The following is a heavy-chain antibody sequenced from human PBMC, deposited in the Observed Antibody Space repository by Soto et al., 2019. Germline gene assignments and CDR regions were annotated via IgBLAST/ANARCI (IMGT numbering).Heavy chain of an antibody. J-gene: IGHJ4*02. Sequence: PGGSLRLSCAASGFTFSSYGMHWVRQAPGKGLEWVAVIWYDGSNKYYADSVKGRFTISRDNSKNTLYLQMNSLRAEDTAVYYCARDPRQGSSSWSFDYCGLGTLVPVSA. V-gene: IGHV3-33*01. D-gene: IGHD6-13*01. CDR1: GFTFSSYG. CDR3: ARDPRQGSSSWSFDY. CDR2: IWYDGSNK.